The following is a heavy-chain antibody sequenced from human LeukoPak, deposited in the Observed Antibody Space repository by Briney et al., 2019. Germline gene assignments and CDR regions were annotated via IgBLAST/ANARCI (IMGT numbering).Heavy chain of an antibody. Sequence: ASVKVSCKASGYTFTSYGISWVRQAPGQGLEWMGWISAYNGNTNYAQKLQGRVTMTTDTSTSTVYMELRSLRSDDTAVYYCARVYGSGEFDYWGQGTLVTVSS. V-gene: IGHV1-18*01. D-gene: IGHD1-26*01. CDR3: ARVYGSGEFDY. J-gene: IGHJ4*02. CDR1: GYTFTSYG. CDR2: ISAYNGNT.